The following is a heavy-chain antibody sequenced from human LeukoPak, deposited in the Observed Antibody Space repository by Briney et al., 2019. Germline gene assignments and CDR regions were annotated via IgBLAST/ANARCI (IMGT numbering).Heavy chain of an antibody. CDR3: ARAYDASGSRIEY. D-gene: IGHD3-22*01. Sequence: PSETLFLTCTVSGGSISTFYWSWIRQPPGKGLEWIGFIFFSGNTNYNPSLKSRVTISVDTSKNQFSLKLSSVTAADTAVYYCARAYDASGSRIEYWGQGTLVTVSA. V-gene: IGHV4-59*01. CDR1: GGSISTFY. CDR2: IFFSGNT. J-gene: IGHJ4*02.